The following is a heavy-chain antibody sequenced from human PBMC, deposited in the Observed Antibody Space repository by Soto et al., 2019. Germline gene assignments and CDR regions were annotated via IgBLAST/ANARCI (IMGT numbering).Heavy chain of an antibody. D-gene: IGHD6-19*01. CDR1: GFTFSSGA. V-gene: IGHV3-23*01. CDR3: AKGNWGHVAAFHFDW. CDR2: ISGSGGST. Sequence: EVQLLESGGGLVQPGGSLRLSCAASGFTFSSGAMSWVRQAPGKGLEGVSSISGSGGSTSYAESVKGRFTISRDNSKNTLDLHMNNLRAEDTAVYYCAKGNWGHVAAFHFDWWGQGTLVTVSS. J-gene: IGHJ4*02.